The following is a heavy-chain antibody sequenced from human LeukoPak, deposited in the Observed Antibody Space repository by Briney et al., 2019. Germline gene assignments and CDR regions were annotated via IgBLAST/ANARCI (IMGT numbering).Heavy chain of an antibody. CDR3: ARGLASGYPPIPFDY. D-gene: IGHD3-3*01. Sequence: PSETLSLTCAVFGGSFDGYYWSWIRQPPGKGLEWIGEITYDGSTNYNPSLKSRVTISVDTSKTQFSLNLSSVTAADTAIYYCARGLASGYPPIPFDYWGQGTQVTVSS. V-gene: IGHV4-34*01. J-gene: IGHJ4*02. CDR1: GGSFDGYY. CDR2: ITYDGST.